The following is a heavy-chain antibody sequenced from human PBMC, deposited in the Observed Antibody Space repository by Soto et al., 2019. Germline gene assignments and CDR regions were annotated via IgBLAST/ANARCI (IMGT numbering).Heavy chain of an antibody. V-gene: IGHV4-30-4*01. CDR3: ARVFHNQLLYMVDYGMDV. J-gene: IGHJ6*02. D-gene: IGHD2-2*02. CDR1: GGSISSGDYY. Sequence: ASETLSLTCTVSGGSISSGDYYWSWIRQPPGKGLEWIGYIYYSGSTYYNPSLKSRVTISVDTSKNQFSLKLSSVTAADTAVYYCARVFHNQLLYMVDYGMDVWGQGTTVTVSS. CDR2: IYYSGST.